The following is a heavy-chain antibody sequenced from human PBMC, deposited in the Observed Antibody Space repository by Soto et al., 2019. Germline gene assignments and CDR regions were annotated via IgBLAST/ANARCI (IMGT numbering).Heavy chain of an antibody. J-gene: IGHJ4*02. CDR1: GYAFTTYG. CDR3: ARGRYGDY. CDR2: ISADNGNT. D-gene: IGHD1-1*01. Sequence: QVHLVQSGAEVKKPGASVKVSCQGSGYAFTTYGITWVRQAPGQGLEWMGWISADNGNTNYAQKLQGRVTVTRDTSTRTAYMELRSLRYDDTAVYYCARGRYGDYWGQGALVTVSS. V-gene: IGHV1-18*01.